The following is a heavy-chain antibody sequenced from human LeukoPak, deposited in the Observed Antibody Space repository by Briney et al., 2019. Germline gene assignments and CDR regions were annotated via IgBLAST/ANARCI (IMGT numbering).Heavy chain of an antibody. Sequence: ASVKVSCKASGGTFSSYAISWVRQAPAQGLKWMGGIIPIFGTANYAQKFQGRVTITADESTSTAYMELSSLRSEDTAVYYCAREITIFGVVIKISGMDVWGQGTTVTVSS. CDR3: AREITIFGVVIKISGMDV. CDR2: IIPIFGTA. CDR1: GGTFSSYA. D-gene: IGHD3-3*01. J-gene: IGHJ6*02. V-gene: IGHV1-69*01.